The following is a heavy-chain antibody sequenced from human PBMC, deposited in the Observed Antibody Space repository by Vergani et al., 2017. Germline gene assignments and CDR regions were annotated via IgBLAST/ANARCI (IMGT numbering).Heavy chain of an antibody. V-gene: IGHV3-9*01. CDR3: AKARRWELRPIDY. J-gene: IGHJ4*02. CDR1: GFTFDDYA. Sequence: EVQLVESGGGLVQPGRSLRLSCAASGFTFDDYAMHWVRQAPGKGLEWVSGISWNSGSIGYADSVKGRFTISRDNAKNSLYLQMNSLRAEDTAVYYCAKARRWELRPIDYWGQGTLVTVSS. CDR2: ISWNSGSI. D-gene: IGHD1-26*01.